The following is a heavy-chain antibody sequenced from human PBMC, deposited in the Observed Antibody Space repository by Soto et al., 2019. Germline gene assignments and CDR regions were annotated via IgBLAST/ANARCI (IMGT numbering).Heavy chain of an antibody. D-gene: IGHD2-15*01. J-gene: IGHJ4*02. Sequence: QVQLQESGPGLVKPSETLSLTCTVSGGSISSYYWSWIRQPPGKGLEWIGYIYYSGSTNYNPSLKSRVTISADTSKNQFSLKLSSVTAADTAVYYCARGGGYCSGGSCYMFDYWGQGTLVTVSS. CDR2: IYYSGST. CDR1: GGSISSYY. V-gene: IGHV4-59*08. CDR3: ARGGGYCSGGSCYMFDY.